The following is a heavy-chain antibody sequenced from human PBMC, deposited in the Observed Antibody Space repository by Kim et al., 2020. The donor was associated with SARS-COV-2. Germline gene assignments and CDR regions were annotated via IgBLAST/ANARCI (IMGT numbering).Heavy chain of an antibody. V-gene: IGHV1-69*10. CDR2: IIPILGTT. CDR3: AEGDVMVIGGSDYQYYGMD. Sequence: SVKVSCKSSGDSFNTYGISWVRQAPGQGLEWMGGIIPILGTTNYAQNFQGRVTIIADKSTSTVYMELNSLRSEDTAVFYCAEGDVMVIGGSDYQYYGMD. J-gene: IGHJ6*01. D-gene: IGHD2-15*01. CDR1: GDSFNTYG.